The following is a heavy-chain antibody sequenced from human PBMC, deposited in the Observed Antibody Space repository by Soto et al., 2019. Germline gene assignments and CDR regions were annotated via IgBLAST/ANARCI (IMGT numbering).Heavy chain of an antibody. D-gene: IGHD7-27*01. CDR3: ARLTTIITGAFDD. J-gene: IGHJ4*02. Sequence: SETLSLTCTVSGASIGSGSYYWSWIRQYPGEGLVWIGHIYDSGRTYYNPSLESRVSISIDTSRNEFSLTLTSVTAADTAVYYCARLTTIITGAFDDWGLGTVVTVSS. V-gene: IGHV4-31*03. CDR2: IYDSGRT. CDR1: GASIGSGSYY.